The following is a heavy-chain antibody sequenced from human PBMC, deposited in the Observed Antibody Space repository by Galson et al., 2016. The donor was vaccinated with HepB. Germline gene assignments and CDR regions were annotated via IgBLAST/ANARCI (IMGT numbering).Heavy chain of an antibody. CDR2: INSDGDSI. Sequence: SLRLSCAASEFTFSTYNMNWVRQAPGKGLEWLSYINSDGDSIYYADSVRGRFTVSRDNAKNSLYLQLNGLRVEDTAVYYCTSGFPYMYFDLWGRGTLVTVSS. D-gene: IGHD3-10*01. CDR3: TSGFPYMYFDL. J-gene: IGHJ2*01. V-gene: IGHV3-48*01. CDR1: EFTFSTYN.